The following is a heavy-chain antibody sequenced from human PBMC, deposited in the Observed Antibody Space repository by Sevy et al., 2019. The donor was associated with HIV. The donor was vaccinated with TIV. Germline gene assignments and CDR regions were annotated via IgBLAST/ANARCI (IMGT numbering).Heavy chain of an antibody. V-gene: IGHV3-13*01. Sequence: GGSLRLSCAASGFTFSSYDIHWVRQATGKGLEWVSVIRTAGDTYYPDSVKGRFTISRENAKNSLYLQMNSLRAGDTAVYYCAREVPGSLYGMDVWGQGTTVTASS. CDR1: GFTFSSYD. CDR3: AREVPGSLYGMDV. D-gene: IGHD3-10*01. CDR2: IRTAGDT. J-gene: IGHJ6*02.